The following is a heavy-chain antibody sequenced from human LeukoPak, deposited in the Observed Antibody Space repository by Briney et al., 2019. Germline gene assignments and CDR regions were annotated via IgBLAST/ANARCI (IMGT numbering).Heavy chain of an antibody. CDR3: AKRFSGWFSFDY. Sequence: GGSLRLSCAASEFTFSSYAMSWVRQAPGRGLEGVSTISGSGGNTYYADSVKGRFTISRDNCKNTLYLQMNSLRAEDTAVYYCAKRFSGWFSFDYWGQGTLVTVSS. CDR2: ISGSGGNT. CDR1: EFTFSSYA. J-gene: IGHJ4*02. D-gene: IGHD6-19*01. V-gene: IGHV3-23*01.